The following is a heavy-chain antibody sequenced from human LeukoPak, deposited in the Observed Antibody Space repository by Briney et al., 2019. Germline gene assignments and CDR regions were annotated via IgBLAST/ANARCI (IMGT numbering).Heavy chain of an antibody. CDR3: VRGKGSGTYYGFDY. D-gene: IGHD3-10*01. CDR2: IYPDDSDT. Sequence: GESLKISCETSGYTFTKFWVGWVRQTPGKGLEWLGMIYPDDSDTRYSPSFQGQVTMSVDKSISIVYLHWSSLKASDTAIYYCVRGKGSGTYYGFDYWGQGTLVSVVS. V-gene: IGHV5-51*01. CDR1: GYTFTKFW. J-gene: IGHJ4*02.